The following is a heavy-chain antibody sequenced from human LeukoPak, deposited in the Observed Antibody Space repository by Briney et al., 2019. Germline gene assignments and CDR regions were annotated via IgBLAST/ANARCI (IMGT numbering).Heavy chain of an antibody. CDR1: GGSIHSY. CDR3: ARDSGTTGEVKFDP. CDR2: ISGSGTI. J-gene: IGHJ5*02. D-gene: IGHD3-10*01. Sequence: SETLSLTCTVSGGSIHSYWSWIRQPAGKGLEWIGRISGSGTITYNPALQSRLTISIDTSKDQFSLKLMSVTAADTAVYYCARDSGTTGEVKFDPWGQGTLVTVSS. V-gene: IGHV4-4*07.